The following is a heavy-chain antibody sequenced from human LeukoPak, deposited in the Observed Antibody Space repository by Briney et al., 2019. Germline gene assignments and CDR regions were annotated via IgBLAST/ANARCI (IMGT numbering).Heavy chain of an antibody. Sequence: PGGSLRLSCAASGFTFSSYWMHWVRQAPGKGLVWVSRINSDGNITNCADSVKGRFTIFRDSAKNTLFLQMSSLRAEDTAVYYCARGGYCTSTSCYDFYYYYMDVWGKGTTVTVSS. CDR3: ARGGYCTSTSCYDFYYYYMDV. CDR1: GFTFSSYW. V-gene: IGHV3-74*01. CDR2: INSDGNIT. D-gene: IGHD2-2*01. J-gene: IGHJ6*03.